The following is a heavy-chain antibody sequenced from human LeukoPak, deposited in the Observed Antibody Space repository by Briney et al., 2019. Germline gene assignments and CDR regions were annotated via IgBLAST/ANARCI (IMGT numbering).Heavy chain of an antibody. J-gene: IGHJ4*02. CDR3: ARDYYDSSGYYAEFDY. D-gene: IGHD3-22*01. V-gene: IGHV1-69*13. Sequence: ASVKVSCEASGGTFSSYAISWVRQAPGQGLEWMGGIIPIFGTANYAQKFQGRVTITADESTSTAYMELSSLRSEDTAVYYCARDYYDSSGYYAEFDYWGQGTLVTVSS. CDR2: IIPIFGTA. CDR1: GGTFSSYA.